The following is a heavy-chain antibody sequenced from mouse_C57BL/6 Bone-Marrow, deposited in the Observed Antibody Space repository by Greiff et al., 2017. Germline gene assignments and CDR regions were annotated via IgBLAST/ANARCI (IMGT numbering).Heavy chain of an antibody. CDR2: ISSGGSYT. Sequence: DVKLQESGGDLVKPGGSLKLSCAASGFTFSSYGMSWVRQTPDKRLEWVATISSGGSYTYYPDSVKGRFTISRDNAKNTLYLQMSSLKSEDTAMYYCARLRNYGLFDYWGQGTTLTVSS. V-gene: IGHV5-6*02. CDR3: ARLRNYGLFDY. CDR1: GFTFSSYG. J-gene: IGHJ2*01. D-gene: IGHD1-2*01.